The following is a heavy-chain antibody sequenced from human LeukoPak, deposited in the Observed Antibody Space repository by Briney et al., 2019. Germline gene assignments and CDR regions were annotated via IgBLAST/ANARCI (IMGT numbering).Heavy chain of an antibody. D-gene: IGHD6-13*01. CDR1: GFTFSSYW. CDR2: IKQDGSEK. Sequence: GGSLRLSCAASGFTFSSYWMSWVRQAPGKGLEWVANIKQDGSEKYYVDSVKGRFTISRDNSKNTLYLQMNSLRAEDTAVYYCAKETGAAASNLHYFDYWGQGTLVTVSS. V-gene: IGHV3-7*03. J-gene: IGHJ4*02. CDR3: AKETGAAASNLHYFDY.